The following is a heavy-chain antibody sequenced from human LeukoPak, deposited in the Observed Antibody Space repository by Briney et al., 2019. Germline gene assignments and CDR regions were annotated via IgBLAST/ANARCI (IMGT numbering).Heavy chain of an antibody. Sequence: PGGSLRLSCAASGFTFSSYAMHWVRQAPGKGLEYVSAISSNGGSTYYANSVKGRFTISRDNAKNSLYLQMNSLRAEDTALYYCAKARQWLVFGAFDIWGQGTMVTVSS. CDR1: GFTFSSYA. CDR3: AKARQWLVFGAFDI. J-gene: IGHJ3*02. CDR2: ISSNGGST. V-gene: IGHV3-64*01. D-gene: IGHD6-19*01.